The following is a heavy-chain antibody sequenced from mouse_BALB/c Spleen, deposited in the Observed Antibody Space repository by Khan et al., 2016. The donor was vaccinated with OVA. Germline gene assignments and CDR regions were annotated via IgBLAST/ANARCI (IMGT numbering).Heavy chain of an antibody. CDR2: ISNTGST. D-gene: IGHD1-2*01. CDR1: GYSITSGYG. Sequence: EVQLQESGSGLVKPSQSLSLSCTATGYSITSGYGWNWIRQLPGNKLEWMGYISNTGSTNYNPSFKSRISITRDTSKNQFFLQLNSVTTEDTDTYYSARTARIEYWGQGTTLTVSS. V-gene: IGHV3-2*02. CDR3: ARTARIEY. J-gene: IGHJ2*01.